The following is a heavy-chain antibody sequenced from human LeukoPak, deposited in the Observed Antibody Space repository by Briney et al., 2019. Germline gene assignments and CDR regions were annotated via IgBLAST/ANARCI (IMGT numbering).Heavy chain of an antibody. V-gene: IGHV1-18*01. CDR3: ARGGMYYYDSSGYYFDH. CDR1: GYTFTSYG. CDR2: ISAYNGNT. D-gene: IGHD3-22*01. J-gene: IGHJ4*02. Sequence: VASVKVSCKASGYTFTSYGISWVRQAPGQGLEWMGWISAYNGNTNYAQKLQGRVTMTTDTSTSTAYMELRSLRSDDTAVYYCARGGMYYYDSSGYYFDHWGQGTLVTVSS.